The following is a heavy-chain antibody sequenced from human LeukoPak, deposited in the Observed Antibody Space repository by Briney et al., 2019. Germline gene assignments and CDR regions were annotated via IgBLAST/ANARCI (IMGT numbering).Heavy chain of an antibody. J-gene: IGHJ4*02. CDR3: ASTGRFVAKTGSLDY. CDR2: ISAYNGNT. V-gene: IGHV1-18*01. CDR1: GYTFTSYG. D-gene: IGHD1-14*01. Sequence: GASVKVSCKASGYTFTSYGISWVRQAPGRGLEWMGWISAYNGNTNYAQKLQGRVTMTTDTSTSTAYMELSRLRSDDTAVYYCASTGRFVAKTGSLDYWGQGTLVTVSS.